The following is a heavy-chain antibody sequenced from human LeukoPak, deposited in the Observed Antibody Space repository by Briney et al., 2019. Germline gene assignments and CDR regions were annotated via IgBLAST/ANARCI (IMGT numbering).Heavy chain of an antibody. CDR3: ARDLGARGH. V-gene: IGHV3-21*01. CDR1: GFTFSDYT. D-gene: IGHD3-16*01. Sequence: PGGSLRLSCAASGFTFSDYTMNWVRKAPGRGLEWLASISIGSSVIYYADSVKGRFTISRDNAKNTLFLQMDSLRVEDTGHYYCARDLGARGHWGQGALVIVSS. J-gene: IGHJ4*02. CDR2: ISIGSSVI.